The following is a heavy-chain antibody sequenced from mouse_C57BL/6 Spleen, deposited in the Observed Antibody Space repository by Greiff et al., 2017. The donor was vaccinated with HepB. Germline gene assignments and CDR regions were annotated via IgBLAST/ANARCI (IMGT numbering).Heavy chain of an antibody. J-gene: IGHJ2*01. V-gene: IGHV3-6*01. Sequence: VQLKESGPGLVKPSQSLSLTCSVTGYSITSGYYWNWIRQFPGNKLEWMGYISYDGSNNYNPSLKNRISITRDTSKNQFFLKLNSVTTEDTATYYCARGPLYYFDYWGQGTTLTVSS. CDR3: ARGPLYYFDY. CDR1: GYSITSGYY. CDR2: ISYDGSN.